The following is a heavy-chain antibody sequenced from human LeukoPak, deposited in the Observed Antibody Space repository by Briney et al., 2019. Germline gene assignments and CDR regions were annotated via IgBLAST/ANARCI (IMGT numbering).Heavy chain of an antibody. CDR1: GFTFSSYA. J-gene: IGHJ6*02. CDR3: AKGNAYSVGGYYYGMDV. CDR2: ISGSGGST. Sequence: AGGSLRLSCAASGFTFSSYAMSWVRQAPGKGLEWVSGISGSGGSTYYADSVKGRFTVSRDNSKNTLYLQMNSLRAEDTAVYYCAKGNAYSVGGYYYGMDVWGQGTTVTVSS. D-gene: IGHD1-26*01. V-gene: IGHV3-23*01.